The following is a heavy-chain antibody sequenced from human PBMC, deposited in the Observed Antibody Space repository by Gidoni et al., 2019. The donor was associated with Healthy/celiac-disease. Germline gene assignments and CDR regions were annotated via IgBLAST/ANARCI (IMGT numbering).Heavy chain of an antibody. D-gene: IGHD2-15*01. Sequence: EVQLVQSGAEVKKPGESLKISCKGSGDSFTSYWIAWVRQMPGKGLEWMGIIYPGDSDTRYSPSFQGQVTISADKSISTAYLQWSSLKASDTAMYYCARLRIKGYCSGGSCYPTMGGYYFDYWGQGTLVTVSS. CDR2: IYPGDSDT. CDR1: GDSFTSYW. V-gene: IGHV5-51*01. J-gene: IGHJ4*02. CDR3: ARLRIKGYCSGGSCYPTMGGYYFDY.